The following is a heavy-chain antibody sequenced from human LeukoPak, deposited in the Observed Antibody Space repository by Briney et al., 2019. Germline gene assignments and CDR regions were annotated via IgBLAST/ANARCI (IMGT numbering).Heavy chain of an antibody. CDR2: IKSDGNIT. V-gene: IGHV3-74*01. D-gene: IGHD3-3*01. J-gene: IGHJ4*02. CDR1: GFTFSNYW. CDR3: GRSGDFWSGSGVAY. Sequence: PGGSLRLSCAASGFTFSNYWMYWVRQAPGKGLVWVSQIKSDGNITNYADSVKGRFTISRDNAKNTLFPQMNSLRAEDTAVYYCGRSGDFWSGSGVAYWGQGTLVTVSS.